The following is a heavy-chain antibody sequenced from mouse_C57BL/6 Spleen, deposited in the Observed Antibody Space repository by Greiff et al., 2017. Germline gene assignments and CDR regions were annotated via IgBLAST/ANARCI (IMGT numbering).Heavy chain of an antibody. CDR3: ARESDYYGSSSYAMDY. J-gene: IGHJ4*01. V-gene: IGHV1-72*01. D-gene: IGHD1-1*01. Sequence: QVQLKQPGAELVKPGASVKLSCKASGYTFTSYWMHWVKQRPGRGLEWIGRIDPNSGGTKYNEKFKSKATLTVDKPSSTAYMQLSSLTSEDSAVYYCARESDYYGSSSYAMDYWGQGTSVTVSS. CDR2: IDPNSGGT. CDR1: GYTFTSYW.